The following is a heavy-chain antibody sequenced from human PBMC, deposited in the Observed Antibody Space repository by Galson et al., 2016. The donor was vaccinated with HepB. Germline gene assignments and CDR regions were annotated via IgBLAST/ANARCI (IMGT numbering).Heavy chain of an antibody. V-gene: IGHV3-23*01. CDR3: ARDGNHGYDMDY. Sequence: SLRLSCAASGFTFSTYAMSWVRQAPGKGLEWVSAISGSGVNAHYADSVKGRFTISRDNSKNTLYLQMNSLRAEDTAIYFCARDGNHGYDMDYWGQGTLVTVSS. D-gene: IGHD1-14*01. CDR1: GFTFSTYA. J-gene: IGHJ4*02. CDR2: ISGSGVNA.